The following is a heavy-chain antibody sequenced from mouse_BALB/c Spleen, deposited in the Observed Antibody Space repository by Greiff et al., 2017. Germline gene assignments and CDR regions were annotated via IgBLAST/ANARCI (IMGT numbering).Heavy chain of an antibody. D-gene: IGHD1-1*01. V-gene: IGHV14-4*02. CDR1: GFYFTDYY. Sequence: VQLMESGAELVRPGASVTLSCTASGFYFTDYYMHWVMQRPEQGLEWIGLIDPDNGDTEYAPNFQGKATITADTTSNTAYLQLSSLTSEDTGGYYCNGGSTPFAYWGQGTLGTVSA. CDR2: IDPDNGDT. J-gene: IGHJ3*01. CDR3: NGGSTPFAY.